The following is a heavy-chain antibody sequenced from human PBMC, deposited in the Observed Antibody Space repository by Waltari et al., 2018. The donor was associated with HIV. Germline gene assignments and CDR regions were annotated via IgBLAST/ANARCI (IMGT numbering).Heavy chain of an antibody. CDR2: ISPGDSDI. V-gene: IGHV5-51*03. J-gene: IGHJ5*02. CDR1: GYSFTNYW. D-gene: IGHD1-26*01. CDR3: ARLVVGSSVNWFDP. Sequence: EVQLVQSGAEVKKPGESLKISCKGSGYSFTNYWIAWVRQMPGKGLAWMGIISPGDSDIRYNPSFQGQITISADKSISTAYLQWSSLKASDTAMYYCARLVVGSSVNWFDPWGQGTLVTVSS.